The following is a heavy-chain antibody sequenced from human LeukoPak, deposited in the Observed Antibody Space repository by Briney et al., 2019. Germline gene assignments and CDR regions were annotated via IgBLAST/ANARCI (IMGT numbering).Heavy chain of an antibody. V-gene: IGHV3-74*03. J-gene: IGHJ4*02. D-gene: IGHD3-10*02. CDR1: GFTFTTYW. CDR2: INTDGRVT. Sequence: GGSLRLSCTASGFTFTTYWMHWVRQAPGKGLVWVARINTDGRVTTYAESVKGRFTVSRYNAENTLYLEMNNLRPEDTAVYYCIRETHVGLHLEYWGQGTLATVTS. CDR3: IRETHVGLHLEY.